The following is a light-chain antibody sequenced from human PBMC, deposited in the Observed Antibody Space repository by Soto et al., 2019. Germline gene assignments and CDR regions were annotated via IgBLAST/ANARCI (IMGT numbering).Light chain of an antibody. CDR1: SSDVGGYNY. CDR3: SSFASSSPLV. Sequence: QSALTQPASVSGSPGQSITISCTGTSSDVGGYNYVSWYQQHPGTAPKLLICDVTNRPSGVSNRFSGSKSGNTASLTISGLQTEDEADYYCSSFASSSPLVFGGGTKLTVL. V-gene: IGLV2-14*03. CDR2: DVT. J-gene: IGLJ2*01.